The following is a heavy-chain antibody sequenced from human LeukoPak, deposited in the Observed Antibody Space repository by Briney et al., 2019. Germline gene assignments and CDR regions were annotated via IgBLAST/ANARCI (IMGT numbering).Heavy chain of an antibody. CDR1: GLKFDDYA. CDR2: ISWNSVAI. D-gene: IGHD3-10*01. V-gene: IGHV3-9*01. CDR3: AKDMGGSGSSAFDF. J-gene: IGHJ4*02. Sequence: GRSLRLSCAASGLKFDDYAMHWVRQLPGKGLEWVSGISWNSVAIAYADSVKGRFTISRDKAKKSLNLQMNGLRTEDTALYYCAKDMGGSGSSAFDFWGQGTLVTVSS.